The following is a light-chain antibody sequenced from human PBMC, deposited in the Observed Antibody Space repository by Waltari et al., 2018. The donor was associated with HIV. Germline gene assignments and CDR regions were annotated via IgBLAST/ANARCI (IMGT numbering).Light chain of an antibody. CDR3: QQLDTYTQIT. Sequence: DIQLTQSPPFLSASVGDRVTITCRTSQAISNYLAWYQQTSGKAPKLLIYAASTLQSGVPSRFSGSGSGTEFTLTINNLQPEDFATYYCQQLDTYTQITFGGGTKVEIK. CDR1: QAISNY. V-gene: IGKV1-9*01. J-gene: IGKJ4*01. CDR2: AAS.